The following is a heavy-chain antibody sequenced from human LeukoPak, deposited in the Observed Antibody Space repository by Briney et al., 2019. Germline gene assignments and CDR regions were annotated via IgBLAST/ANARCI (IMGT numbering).Heavy chain of an antibody. CDR3: AAVDTATVRSYMV. CDR2: IYYSGST. Sequence: PSETLSLTCTVSGGSISSYYWSWIRQPPGKGLEWIGYIYYSGSTNYNPSLKSRVTISVDTPKNQFSLKLSSVTAADTAMYYCAAVDTATVRSYMVWGQGTLVTVSS. V-gene: IGHV4-59*08. CDR1: GGSISSYY. D-gene: IGHD5-18*01. J-gene: IGHJ4*02.